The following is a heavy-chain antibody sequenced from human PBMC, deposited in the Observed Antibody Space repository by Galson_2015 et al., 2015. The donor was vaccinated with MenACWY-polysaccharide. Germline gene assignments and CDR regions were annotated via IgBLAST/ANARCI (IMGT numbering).Heavy chain of an antibody. CDR1: GFNFSIYV. CDR3: VKGGWADN. CDR2: ISSGSDTA. Sequence: SLRLSCAASGFNFSIYVMTWVRQAPGKGLEWVSAISSGSDTAYYTDSVKGRFTISRDNSKDTVHPQMDSLRAEDTAVYYCVKGGWADNWGQGTLVTVSS. D-gene: IGHD1-26*01. V-gene: IGHV3-23*01. J-gene: IGHJ4*02.